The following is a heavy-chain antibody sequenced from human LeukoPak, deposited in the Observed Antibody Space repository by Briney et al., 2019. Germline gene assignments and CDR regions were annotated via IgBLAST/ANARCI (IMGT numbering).Heavy chain of an antibody. CDR1: GSTVSSSY. CDR3: ATGPYGNSSLDY. Sequence: PGGSLRLSCAASGSTVSSSYMSWVRQAPGKGLEWVSVIYSGGSTYYADSVKGRFTISRDNSKNTLYLQMNSLRAEDTAVYYCATGPYGNSSLDYWGQGILVTVSS. J-gene: IGHJ4*02. CDR2: IYSGGST. D-gene: IGHD6-13*01. V-gene: IGHV3-53*01.